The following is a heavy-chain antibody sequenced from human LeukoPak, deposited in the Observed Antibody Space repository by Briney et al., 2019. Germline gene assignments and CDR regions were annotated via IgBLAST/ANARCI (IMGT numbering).Heavy chain of an antibody. D-gene: IGHD2-21*02. CDR1: GFSVSSNY. Sequence: GGSLRLSCAASGFSVSSNYMSWVRQAPGQGLEWVSVIYSGGSTYYADSVKGRFTISRDNSKNTLYLQMKSLRAEDTAAYYCARTDETAPAEDFQHWGQGTLVTVSS. CDR2: IYSGGST. CDR3: ARTDETAPAEDFQH. J-gene: IGHJ1*01. V-gene: IGHV3-53*01.